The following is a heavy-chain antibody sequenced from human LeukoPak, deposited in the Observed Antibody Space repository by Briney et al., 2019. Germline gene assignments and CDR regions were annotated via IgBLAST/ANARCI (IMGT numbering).Heavy chain of an antibody. CDR2: IYYSGST. J-gene: IGHJ4*02. V-gene: IGHV4-59*01. CDR1: GGSITSYY. Sequence: SETLSLTCTVSGGSITSYYWSWIRRPPGKGLEWIGYIYYSGSTNYNPSLKSRVTISVDTSKNQFSLRLSSVTAADAAVYYCARVAGAVADYWGQGTLVTVSS. D-gene: IGHD6-19*01. CDR3: ARVAGAVADY.